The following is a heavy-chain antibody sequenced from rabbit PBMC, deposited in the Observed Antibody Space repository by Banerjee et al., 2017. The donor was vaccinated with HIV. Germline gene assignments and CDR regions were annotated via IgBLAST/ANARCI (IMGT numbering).Heavy chain of an antibody. CDR2: IDPVLGST. CDR3: ARDLTGVTGWNFNL. Sequence: QLKETGGGLVQPGGSLTLSCKASGFDFSNYYMTWVRQAPGKGLEWIGYIDPVLGSTYYASWVNGRFTISSHNAQNTLYLQLNSLTAADSATYFCARDLTGVTGWNFNLWGPGTLVTVS. V-gene: IGHV1S7*01. D-gene: IGHD7-1*01. CDR1: GFDFSNYY. J-gene: IGHJ4*01.